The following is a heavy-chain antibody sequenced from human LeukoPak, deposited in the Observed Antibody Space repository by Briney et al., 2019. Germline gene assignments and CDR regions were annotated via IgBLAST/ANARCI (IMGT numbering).Heavy chain of an antibody. J-gene: IGHJ4*02. CDR1: GFTFSSYG. CDR2: ISYDGSNK. D-gene: IGHD6-19*01. V-gene: IGHV3-30*18. Sequence: GRSLRLSCAASGFTFSSYGMHWVRQAPGKGLEWVAVISYDGSNKYYADSVKGRFTISRDNSKNTLYLQMNSLRAEDTAVYYCAKADGIAVAGPFFDYWGQGTLVTVSS. CDR3: AKADGIAVAGPFFDY.